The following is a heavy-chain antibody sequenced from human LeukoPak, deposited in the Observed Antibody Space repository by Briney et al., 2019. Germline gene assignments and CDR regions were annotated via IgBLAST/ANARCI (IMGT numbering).Heavy chain of an antibody. J-gene: IGHJ4*02. CDR3: AKDRQYSGYDCSTDY. D-gene: IGHD5-12*01. CDR1: GFTFSSYA. V-gene: IGHV3-23*01. Sequence: PGGSLRLSCAASGFTFSSYAMSWVRQAPGKGLEWVSAISGSGGSTYNADSMKGRFTISRDNSKNTLYLQMNSLRAEDTAVYYXAKDRQYSGYDCSTDYWGQGTLVTVSS. CDR2: ISGSGGST.